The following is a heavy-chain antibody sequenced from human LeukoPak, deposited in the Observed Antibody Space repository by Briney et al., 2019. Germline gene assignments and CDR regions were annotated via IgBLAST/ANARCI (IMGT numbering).Heavy chain of an antibody. CDR1: GGTFSSYA. CDR2: IIPIFGTA. Sequence: ASVKVSCKASGGTFSSYAISWVRQAPGRGLEWMGGIIPIFGTANYAQKFQGRVTITADKSTSTAYMELSSLRSEDTAVYYCARDSRPIRYFDWLLRFDPWGQGTLVTVSS. CDR3: ARDSRPIRYFDWLLRFDP. D-gene: IGHD3-9*01. J-gene: IGHJ5*02. V-gene: IGHV1-69*06.